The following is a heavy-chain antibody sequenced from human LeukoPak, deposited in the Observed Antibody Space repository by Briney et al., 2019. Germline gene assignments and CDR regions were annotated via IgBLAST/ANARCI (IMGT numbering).Heavy chain of an antibody. D-gene: IGHD2-2*01. CDR2: INPSGGST. CDR3: AKTNNGYCSSTSCYINWFDP. J-gene: IGHJ5*02. Sequence: ASVKVSCKASGYTFTSYYMHWVRQAPGQGLEWMGIINPSGGSTSYAQKFQGRVTMTRDMSTSTVYMELSSLRSEDTAVYYCAKTNNGYCSSTSCYINWFDPWGQGTLVTVSS. V-gene: IGHV1-46*01. CDR1: GYTFTSYY.